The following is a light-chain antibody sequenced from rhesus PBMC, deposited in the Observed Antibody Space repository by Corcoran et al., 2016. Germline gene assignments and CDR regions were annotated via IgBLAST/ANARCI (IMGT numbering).Light chain of an antibody. J-gene: IGKJ1*01. V-gene: IGKV3-24*04. CDR3: QQSSNLWT. Sequence: PGERVTLSCRASQSVGSYLAWYQQKPGQAPRLLIYGATSRATVFPDRFSGSGAGTDFTLTINSLETEDVGVYYCQQSSNLWTFGQGTKVEIK. CDR2: GAT. CDR1: QSVGSY.